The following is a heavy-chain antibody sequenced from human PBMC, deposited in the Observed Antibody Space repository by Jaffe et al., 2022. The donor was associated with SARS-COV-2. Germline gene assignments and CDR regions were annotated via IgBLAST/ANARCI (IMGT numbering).Heavy chain of an antibody. Sequence: QLQLQESGPGLVRPSETLSLTCTVSGGSISVSSYYWGWIRQPPGKGLEWIASIHYTGSTYYNPSLKSRVTASVDTSRNQFSLKLSSVTAADTAVYYCASPSGTYYSQLDYWGQGALVTVSS. V-gene: IGHV4-39*01. D-gene: IGHD1-26*01. CDR3: ASPSGTYYSQLDY. CDR2: IHYTGST. J-gene: IGHJ4*02. CDR1: GGSISVSSYY.